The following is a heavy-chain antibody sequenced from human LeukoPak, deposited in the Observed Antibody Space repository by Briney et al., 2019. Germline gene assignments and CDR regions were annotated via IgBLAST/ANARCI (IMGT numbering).Heavy chain of an antibody. CDR1: GYTFTSYY. J-gene: IGHJ4*02. CDR3: ARDGSYYYGSGSYYKSGYFDY. Sequence: ASVKVSCKASGYTFTSYYMHWVRRAPGQGLEWMGIINPSGGSTSYAQKFQGRVTMTRDTSTSTVYMELSSPRSEDTAVYYCARDGSYYYGSGSYYKSGYFDYWGQGTLVTVSS. CDR2: INPSGGST. V-gene: IGHV1-46*01. D-gene: IGHD3-10*01.